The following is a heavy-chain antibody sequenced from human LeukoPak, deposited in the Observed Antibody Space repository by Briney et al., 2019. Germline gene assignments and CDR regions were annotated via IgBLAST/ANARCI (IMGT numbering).Heavy chain of an antibody. J-gene: IGHJ5*02. V-gene: IGHV1-8*01. CDR3: ARGPLVRLPSSFDP. CDR1: GYTFTSYD. Sequence: SVKVSCKAPGYTFTSYDINWVRQATGQGLEWMGWMNPNSGNTGSAQRFQGRITMTRDTSISTAYMELSSLRSVDTAVYYCARGPLVRLPSSFDPWGQGTLVTVSS. CDR2: MNPNSGNT. D-gene: IGHD3-16*02.